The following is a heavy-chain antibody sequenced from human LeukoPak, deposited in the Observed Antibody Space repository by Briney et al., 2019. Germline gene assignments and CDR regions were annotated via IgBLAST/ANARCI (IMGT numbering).Heavy chain of an antibody. CDR2: INHNGNVN. V-gene: IGHV3-7*03. CDR3: ARGGGLDV. CDR1: GFTFSSCW. D-gene: IGHD3-16*01. J-gene: IGHJ6*02. Sequence: GGSLRLSCAASGFTFSSCWMNWARQAPGKGLEWVASINHNGNVNYYVDSVKGRSTISRDNAKNSLYLQMSNLRAEDTAVYFCARGGGLDVWGQGATVTVSS.